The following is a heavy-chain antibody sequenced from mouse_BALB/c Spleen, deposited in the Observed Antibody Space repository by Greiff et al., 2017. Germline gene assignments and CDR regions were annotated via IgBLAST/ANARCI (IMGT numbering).Heavy chain of an antibody. CDR2: IWAGGST. CDR1: GFSLTSYG. Sequence: VKLMESGPGLVAPSQSLSITCTVSGFSLTSYGVHLVRQPPGKGLEWLGVIWAGGSTNYNSALMSRLSISKDNSKSQVFLKMNSLQTDDTAMYYCARDRGYDYAMDYWGQGTSVTVSS. D-gene: IGHD2-2*01. V-gene: IGHV2-9*02. CDR3: ARDRGYDYAMDY. J-gene: IGHJ4*01.